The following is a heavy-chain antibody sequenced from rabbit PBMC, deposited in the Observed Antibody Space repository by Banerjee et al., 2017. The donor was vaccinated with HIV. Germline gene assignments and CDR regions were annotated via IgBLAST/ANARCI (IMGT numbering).Heavy chain of an antibody. J-gene: IGHJ4*01. CDR2: IYADSSGDT. CDR1: GFSFSSGYD. V-gene: IGHV1S45*01. D-gene: IGHD1-1*01. Sequence: QEQLEESGGGLVKPGASLTLTCKASGFSFSSGYDMCWVRQAPGKGLEWIGCIYADSSGDTWYASWAKGRFTISKSSSTTVTLQMTSLTAADTATYFCARSGSISYFNLWGPGTLVTVS. CDR3: ARSGSISYFNL.